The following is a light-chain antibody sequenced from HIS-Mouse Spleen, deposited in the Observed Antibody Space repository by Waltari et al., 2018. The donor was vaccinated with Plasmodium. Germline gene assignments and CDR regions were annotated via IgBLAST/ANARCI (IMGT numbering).Light chain of an antibody. J-gene: IGLJ3*02. CDR1: SLPKQY. CDR3: YSTDSSGNHRV. CDR2: EDS. V-gene: IGLV3-10*01. Sequence: SYELTQPPSVSVSPGPTARITCSGDSLPKQYAYWYQQKSGQAPVLVIYEDSKRPSGSPGRVSGSSSGTMATLTISGAQVEDEADYYCYSTDSSGNHRVFGGGTKLTVL.